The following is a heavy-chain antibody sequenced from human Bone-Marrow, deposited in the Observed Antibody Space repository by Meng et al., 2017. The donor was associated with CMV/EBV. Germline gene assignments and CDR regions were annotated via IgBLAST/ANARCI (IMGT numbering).Heavy chain of an antibody. D-gene: IGHD6-6*01. J-gene: IGHJ4*01. CDR2: IYSAGSST. CDR1: GFTFRSYA. V-gene: IGHV3-23*03. CDR3: ARVTAWQHVGVLAD. Sequence: GESLKISCVASGFTFRSYAMSWVRQAPGKGLEWVSVIYSAGSSTYYADSVKGRFTITRDNYKNTLYLQMNGLRAEDTAVYYCARVTAWQHVGVLADWGQGTMVTVSS.